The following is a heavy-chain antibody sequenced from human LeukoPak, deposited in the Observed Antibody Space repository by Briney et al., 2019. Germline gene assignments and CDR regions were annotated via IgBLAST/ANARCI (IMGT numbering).Heavy chain of an antibody. J-gene: IGHJ5*02. D-gene: IGHD2-2*01. CDR1: SGSISSYY. CDR3: ARDSSTSRRGWFDH. V-gene: IGHV4-59*01. Sequence: KSSETLSLTCTVYSGSISSYYWSWVRQPPGKGREGVRYIYYSGSTNYNPSLKSGVNISVDTSKNQFSLKLSSVTAADTAVYYCARDSSTSRRGWFDHWGQGTLVTVSS. CDR2: IYYSGST.